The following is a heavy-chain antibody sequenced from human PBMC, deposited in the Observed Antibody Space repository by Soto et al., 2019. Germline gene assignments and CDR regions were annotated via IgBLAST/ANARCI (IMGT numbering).Heavy chain of an antibody. D-gene: IGHD1-1*01. J-gene: IGHJ4*02. CDR3: ARNPATTGDFDF. Sequence: QVQLVQSGAEVKKPGASVKVSCKASGYTFTTYDINWVRQATGQGLEWVGWMNPNNGDTGYAQSFQVRVTMTRDTSTSTAYMELGSLRSEDTAVYYCARNPATTGDFDFWGQGTLVTVSS. V-gene: IGHV1-8*01. CDR1: GYTFTTYD. CDR2: MNPNNGDT.